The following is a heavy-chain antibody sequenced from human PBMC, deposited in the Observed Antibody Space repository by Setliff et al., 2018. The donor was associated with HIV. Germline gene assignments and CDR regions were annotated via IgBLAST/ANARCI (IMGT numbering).Heavy chain of an antibody. V-gene: IGHV4-39*01. D-gene: IGHD5-12*01. J-gene: IGHJ6*03. CDR2: LYDTGRT. Sequence: TLSLTCSVSGGSVIKDKFYWGWIRQAPAKGLEWIGTLYDTGRTYYNPPLKSRVSIFVDTTKNEFSLNLRSVTAADTAVYFCVNSGYDGDYYYYYMDVWGKGTTVTVS. CDR3: VNSGYDGDYYYYYMDV. CDR1: GGSVIKDKFY.